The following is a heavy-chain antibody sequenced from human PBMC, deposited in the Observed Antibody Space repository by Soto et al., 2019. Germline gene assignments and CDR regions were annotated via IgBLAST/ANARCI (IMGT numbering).Heavy chain of an antibody. D-gene: IGHD6-19*01. CDR2: IKHDGSEK. CDR1: GLTFSKYW. J-gene: IGHJ6*02. Sequence: EVQLVESGGGLGQPGGSLRLSCATSGLTFSKYWMTWVRQAPGKGLEWVATIKHDGSEKSNLDSVEGRFTISRDNAKNSLSLKMNSLRVEDTAVYFWGSVPGSPGYHGLDVWGQGTTVTVSS. V-gene: IGHV3-7*03. CDR3: GSVPGSPGYHGLDV.